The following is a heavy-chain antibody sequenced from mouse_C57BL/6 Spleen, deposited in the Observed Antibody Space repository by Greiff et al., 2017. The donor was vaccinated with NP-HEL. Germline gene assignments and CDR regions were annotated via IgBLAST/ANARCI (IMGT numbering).Heavy chain of an antibody. CDR3: ARQDYYGMGY. CDR1: GFTFSSYT. Sequence: EVKVVESGGGLVKPGGSLKLSCAASGFTFSSYTMSWVRQTPEKRLEWVATISGGGGNTYYPDSVKGPFTISRDNAKNTLYLQMSSLRSEDTALYYCARQDYYGMGYWGQGTTLTVSS. V-gene: IGHV5-9*01. J-gene: IGHJ2*01. CDR2: ISGGGGNT. D-gene: IGHD1-1*01.